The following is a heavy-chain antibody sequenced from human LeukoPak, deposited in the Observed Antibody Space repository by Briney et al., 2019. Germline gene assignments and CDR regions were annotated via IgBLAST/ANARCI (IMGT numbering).Heavy chain of an antibody. D-gene: IGHD2-2*01. CDR3: ARVSSTGECDY. V-gene: IGHV3-66*01. CDR1: GFTVSSNY. J-gene: IGHJ4*02. Sequence: GGSLRLSCAASGFTVSSNYMSWVRQAPGKGLEWVSVIYSGGSTYYADSVKGRFTISRDNAKNSLYLQMNSLRAEDTAVYYCARVSSTGECDYWGQGTLVTVSS. CDR2: IYSGGST.